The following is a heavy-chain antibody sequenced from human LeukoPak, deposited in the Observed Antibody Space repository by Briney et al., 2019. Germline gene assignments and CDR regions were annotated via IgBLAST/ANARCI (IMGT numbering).Heavy chain of an antibody. D-gene: IGHD6-6*01. CDR1: GGSISIYY. Sequence: PSETLSLTCTVSGGSISIYYWTWIRQPAGSGLEWIGRIYTSGTTDYNPSLRTRVTISVDASRNQFSLNLSSVTAADTAVYYCARWSGSVTARNYYYYMDVWGEGTTVTVSS. V-gene: IGHV4-4*07. CDR3: ARWSGSVTARNYYYYMDV. CDR2: IYTSGTT. J-gene: IGHJ6*03.